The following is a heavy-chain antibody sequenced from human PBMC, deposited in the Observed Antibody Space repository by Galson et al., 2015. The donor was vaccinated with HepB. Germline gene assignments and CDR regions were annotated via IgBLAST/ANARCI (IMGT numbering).Heavy chain of an antibody. CDR1: GFTFSSYA. CDR2: ISGSGGST. J-gene: IGHJ4*02. CDR3: AKGGGRPEELGN. Sequence: SLRLSCAASGFTFSSYAMSWVRQAPGKGLEWVSAISGSGGSTYYADSVKGRFTISRDNSKNTLYLQMNSLRAEDTAVYYCAKGGGRPEELGNWGQGTLVTVSS. D-gene: IGHD3-10*01. V-gene: IGHV3-23*01.